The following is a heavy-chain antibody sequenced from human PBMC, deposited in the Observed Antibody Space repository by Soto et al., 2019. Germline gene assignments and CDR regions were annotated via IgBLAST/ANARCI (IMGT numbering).Heavy chain of an antibody. J-gene: IGHJ4*02. D-gene: IGHD2-21*01. CDR2: VNGDGSST. CDR3: ARDLRSVMTGY. Sequence: GGSLRLSCVASGLTFNRYWMHWVRQVPGKGLLWISRVNGDGSSTTYADSVKGRFTISRDNAKNTLFLLMNSLRVEDTGVYYCARDLRSVMTGYWGQGTLVTVSS. V-gene: IGHV3-74*03. CDR1: GLTFNRYW.